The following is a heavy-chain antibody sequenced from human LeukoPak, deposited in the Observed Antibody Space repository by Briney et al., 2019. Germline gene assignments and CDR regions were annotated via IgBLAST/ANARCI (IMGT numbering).Heavy chain of an antibody. CDR3: ARDFSPAAIAGDYYFDY. CDR1: GFTLTTYA. CDR2: ITASGPTT. Sequence: GGALRLSCAASGFTLTTYAMTWVRPAPGKGLEWVSGITASGPTTYYADSVKGRFTFSRDNSKNTLYLQMNNLRADDTAVYYCARDFSPAAIAGDYYFDYWGQGTLVTVSS. J-gene: IGHJ4*02. V-gene: IGHV3-23*01. D-gene: IGHD2-2*01.